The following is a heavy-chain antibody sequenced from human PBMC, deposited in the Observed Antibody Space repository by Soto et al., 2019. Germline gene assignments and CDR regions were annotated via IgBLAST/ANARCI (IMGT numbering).Heavy chain of an antibody. CDR1: GGSISSGDYY. CDR2: MFYTGTT. D-gene: IGHD2-2*01. V-gene: IGHV4-30-4*01. CDR3: ARVARFCRSPSFRGRNWFDP. J-gene: IGHJ5*02. Sequence: QVQLQESGPGLVKPSQTLSLTCSVSGGSISSGDYYWSWIRQPPGKGLEWIGYMFYTGTTYYNPSLKSRITISMDTSKNQFSLRLTSVTAADTAEYHCARVARFCRSPSFRGRNWFDPWGQGTRVTVSS.